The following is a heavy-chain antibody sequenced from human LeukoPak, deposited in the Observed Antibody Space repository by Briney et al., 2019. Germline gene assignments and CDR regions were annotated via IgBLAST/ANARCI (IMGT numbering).Heavy chain of an antibody. CDR2: MSPNSGDT. CDR1: GYTFTSYD. J-gene: IGHJ4*02. V-gene: IGHV1-8*01. D-gene: IGHD1-26*01. Sequence: GASVKVSCKASGYTFTSYDINWVRHATGQGLEWMGWMSPNSGDTGYAQKFQGRVTMTRDTSISTAYMELTSLRSEDTALYYCAKDQRWESPHYLDSWGQGTLVTVSS. CDR3: AKDQRWESPHYLDS.